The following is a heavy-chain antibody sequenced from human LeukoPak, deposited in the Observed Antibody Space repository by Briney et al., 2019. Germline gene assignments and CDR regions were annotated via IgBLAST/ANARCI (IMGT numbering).Heavy chain of an antibody. CDR1: GFXFSSYD. CDR3: ARGWGTSGWYVPTI. Sequence: GGSLRLSCAASGFXFSSYDMHWVRQTPGQGLEWVSSINSAGDTYYAGSVKGRFTISREDAQNSMYLQMDTLRAGDTAVCYCARGWGTSGWYVPTIWGQGTMVTVSS. J-gene: IGHJ3*02. CDR2: INSAGDT. V-gene: IGHV3-13*04. D-gene: IGHD6-19*01.